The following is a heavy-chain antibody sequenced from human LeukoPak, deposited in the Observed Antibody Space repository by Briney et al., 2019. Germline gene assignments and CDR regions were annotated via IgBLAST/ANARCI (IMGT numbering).Heavy chain of an antibody. CDR2: IYYSGST. CDR1: GGSISSSSYS. Sequence: SETLSLTCTVSGGSISSSSYSWGWIRQPPGKGLEWIGSIYYSGSTYYNPSLKSRVTISVDTSKNQFSLKLSSVTAADTAVYYCARFYSSNWYYFDYWGQGTLVTVSS. CDR3: ARFYSSNWYYFDY. V-gene: IGHV4-39*01. D-gene: IGHD6-13*01. J-gene: IGHJ4*02.